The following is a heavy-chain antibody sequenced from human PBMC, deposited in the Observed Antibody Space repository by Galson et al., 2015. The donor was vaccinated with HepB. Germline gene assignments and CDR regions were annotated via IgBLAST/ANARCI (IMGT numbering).Heavy chain of an antibody. Sequence: CAISGDSVSSNRAAWNWIRQSPSRGLEWLGRTYYRSRWYNDYAVSVKSRITINPDTSKNQFSLQLNSVTPEDTAVYYCARDSRGRWSGEFDFDYWGQGTLVTVSS. V-gene: IGHV6-1*01. D-gene: IGHD3-10*01. CDR3: ARDSRGRWSGEFDFDY. CDR1: GDSVSSNRAA. CDR2: TYYRSRWYN. J-gene: IGHJ4*02.